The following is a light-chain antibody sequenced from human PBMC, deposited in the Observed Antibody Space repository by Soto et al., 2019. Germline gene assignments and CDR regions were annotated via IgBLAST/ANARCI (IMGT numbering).Light chain of an antibody. J-gene: IGKJ4*01. CDR3: QQYENWPQLT. CDR1: QSVSSS. V-gene: IGKV3-15*01. Sequence: EVVLTQSPGTLSLSPGERATLSCRASQSVSSSQLTWFQQKPGQAPRLLIYRASTRATGISGRFSGSGSGTEFTLTISSLQSEDFAVYYCQQYENWPQLTFGGGTKVDIK. CDR2: RAS.